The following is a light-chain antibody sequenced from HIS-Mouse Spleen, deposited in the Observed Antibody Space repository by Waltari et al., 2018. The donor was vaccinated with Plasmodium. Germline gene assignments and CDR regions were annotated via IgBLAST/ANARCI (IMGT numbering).Light chain of an antibody. Sequence: AVRTTPSLSSFSASTGDRDHFTCRARQGIRSYLAWYQQKPGKAPKLLIYAASTLQSGVPSRFSGSGSGTDFTLTISCLQSEDFATYYCQQYYSYPLTFGGGTKVEIK. J-gene: IGKJ4*01. CDR3: QQYYSYPLT. CDR2: AAS. V-gene: IGKV1-8*01. CDR1: QGIRSY.